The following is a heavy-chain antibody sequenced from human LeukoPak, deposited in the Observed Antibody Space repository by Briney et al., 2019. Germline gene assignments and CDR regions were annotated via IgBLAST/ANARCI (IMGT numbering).Heavy chain of an antibody. CDR3: ARNQGGKTYYYYAMDV. Sequence: PGGSLRLSCAASGFTFNTYGLHWVRQAPGKGLEWVAVVTYDRANKYYADSVKGRFTISRDNSRNTPYLQMNSLRAEDTAVYYCARNQGGKTYYYYAMDVWGQGTTVTVSS. V-gene: IGHV3-30-3*01. J-gene: IGHJ6*02. CDR1: GFTFNTYG. D-gene: IGHD4-23*01. CDR2: VTYDRANK.